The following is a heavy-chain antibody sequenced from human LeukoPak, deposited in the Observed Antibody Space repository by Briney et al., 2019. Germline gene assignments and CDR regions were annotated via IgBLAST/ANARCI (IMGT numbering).Heavy chain of an antibody. D-gene: IGHD6-19*01. CDR1: GFTFDDYA. J-gene: IGHJ5*02. Sequence: GGSLRLSCAASGFTFDDYAMHWVRQAPGKGLEWVSGISWNSGSIGYADSVKGRFTISRDNAKNSLYLQMNSLRATDTALYYCAKGGIAVAGMFDPWGQGTLVTVSS. CDR3: AKGGIAVAGMFDP. CDR2: ISWNSGSI. V-gene: IGHV3-9*01.